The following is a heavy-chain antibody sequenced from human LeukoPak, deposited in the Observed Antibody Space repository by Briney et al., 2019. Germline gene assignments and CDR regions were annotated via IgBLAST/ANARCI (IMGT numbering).Heavy chain of an antibody. CDR1: GFTFSSYA. D-gene: IGHD2-15*01. Sequence: GRSLRLSCAASGFTFSSYAMHWVRQAPGKGLEWVAVISYDGSNKYYADSVKGRFTISRDNSKNTLYLQMNSLRAEDTAVYYCASLPGYCSGGSCYSPLKSYWGQGTLVTVSS. J-gene: IGHJ4*02. CDR2: ISYDGSNK. V-gene: IGHV3-30-3*01. CDR3: ASLPGYCSGGSCYSPLKSY.